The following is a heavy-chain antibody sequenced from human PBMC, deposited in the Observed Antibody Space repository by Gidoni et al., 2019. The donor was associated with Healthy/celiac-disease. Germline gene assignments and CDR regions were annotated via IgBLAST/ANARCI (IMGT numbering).Heavy chain of an antibody. V-gene: IGHV3-33*01. CDR1: GFTFSSYG. CDR3: ARDGTGTGFDY. CDR2: IWYDGSNK. D-gene: IGHD1-1*01. J-gene: IGHJ4*02. Sequence: QVQLVESGGGVVQPGRSLRLSCAASGFTFSSYGLHWVRQAPGKGREWVAVIWYDGSNKYYADSVKGRFTISRDNSKNTLYLQMNSLRAEDTAVYYCARDGTGTGFDYWGQGTLVTVSS.